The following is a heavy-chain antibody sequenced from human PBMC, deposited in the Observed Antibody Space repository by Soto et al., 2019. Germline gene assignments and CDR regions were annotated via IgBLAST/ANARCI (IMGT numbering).Heavy chain of an antibody. V-gene: IGHV3-23*01. J-gene: IGHJ6*02. CDR2: ISGSGGST. CDR1: GFTFSSYA. CDR3: AKEGGKLYYYYGMDV. Sequence: QLGGPLRLSWGAAGFTFSSYAMRWVRQAPGKGLEWVSAISGSGGSTYYADSVKGRFTISRDNSKNTLYLQMNSLRAEDTAVYYCAKEGGKLYYYYGMDVWGQGTTVTVSS. D-gene: IGHD3-16*01.